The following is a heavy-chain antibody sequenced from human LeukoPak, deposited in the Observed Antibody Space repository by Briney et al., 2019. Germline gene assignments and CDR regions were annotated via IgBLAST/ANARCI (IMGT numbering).Heavy chain of an antibody. CDR3: ARDRGSSGWVVIDYYMDV. V-gene: IGHV1-2*02. Sequence: EAGGSLRLSCAASGYTFTGYYMHWVRQAPGQGLEWMGWINPNSGGTNYAQKFQGRVTMTRDTSISTAYMELSRLRSDDTAVYYCARDRGSSGWVVIDYYMDVWGKGTTVTVSS. J-gene: IGHJ6*03. CDR2: INPNSGGT. D-gene: IGHD6-19*01. CDR1: GYTFTGYY.